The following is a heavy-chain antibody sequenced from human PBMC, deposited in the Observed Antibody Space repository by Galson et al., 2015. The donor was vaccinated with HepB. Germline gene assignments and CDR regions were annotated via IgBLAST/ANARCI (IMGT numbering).Heavy chain of an antibody. J-gene: IGHJ4*02. V-gene: IGHV3-30*18. CDR2: ISYDGSNK. Sequence: SLRLSCAASGFTFSSYGMHWVRQAPGKGLEWVAVISYDGSNKYYADSVKGRFTISRDNSKNTLYLQMNSLRAEDTAVYYCAKPTRNWGSSSAFDYWGQGTLVTVSS. CDR3: AKPTRNWGSSSAFDY. D-gene: IGHD7-27*01. CDR1: GFTFSSYG.